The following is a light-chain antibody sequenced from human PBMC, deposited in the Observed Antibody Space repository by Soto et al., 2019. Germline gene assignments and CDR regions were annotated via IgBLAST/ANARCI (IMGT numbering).Light chain of an antibody. Sequence: QSALTQPASVSGSPGQSITISCTGTSSDVGSYNLVSWYQQNPGKAPKLMIYEGSKRPSGVSNRFSGSKSGNTASLTISGLQAEDEADYYCCSYAGSSTFWVFGGGTKVTVL. CDR2: EGS. CDR3: CSYAGSSTFWV. CDR1: SSDVGSYNL. V-gene: IGLV2-23*03. J-gene: IGLJ3*02.